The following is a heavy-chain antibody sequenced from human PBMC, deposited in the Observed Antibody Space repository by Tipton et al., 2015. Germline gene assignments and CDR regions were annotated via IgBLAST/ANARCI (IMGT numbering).Heavy chain of an antibody. V-gene: IGHV4-31*03. J-gene: IGHJ3*02. CDR2: IYYSGST. D-gene: IGHD2-2*01. CDR1: GGSISSRGYY. Sequence: LRLSCTVSGGSISSRGYYWNWIRQQPGKGLEWIGYIYYSGSTYYNPSLKSRLTISLDTSKNHFSLKLTSVTAADTAVYFCARPTSGAFDIWGQGTMVTVSS. CDR3: ARPTSGAFDI.